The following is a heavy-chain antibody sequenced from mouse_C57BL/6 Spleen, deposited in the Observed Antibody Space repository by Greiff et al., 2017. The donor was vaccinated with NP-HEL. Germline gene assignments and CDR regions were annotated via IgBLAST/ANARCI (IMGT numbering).Heavy chain of an antibody. CDR1: GFTFSDYY. CDR2: ISNGGGST. J-gene: IGHJ2*01. V-gene: IGHV5-12*01. D-gene: IGHD1-1*01. CDR3: ARGGSSYTYYFDY. Sequence: EVHLVESGGGLVQPGGSLKLSCAASGFTFSDYYMYWVRQTPEKRLEWVAYISNGGGSTYYPDTVKGRFTISRDNAKNTLYLQMSRLKSEDTAMYYCARGGSSYTYYFDYWGQGTTLTVSS.